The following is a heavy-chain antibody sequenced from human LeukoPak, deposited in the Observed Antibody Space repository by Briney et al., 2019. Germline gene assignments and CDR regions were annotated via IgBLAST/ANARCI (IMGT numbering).Heavy chain of an antibody. CDR3: ARELIGSSWFD. CDR1: GFTVSSNY. Sequence: GGSLRLSCAASGFTVSSNYMSWVRQAPGKGLEWVSVIDSGGSTYYADSVKGRFTISRDNSKNTLYLQVNSLRPEDTAVYYCARELIGSSWFDWGQGTLVTVSS. J-gene: IGHJ4*02. D-gene: IGHD6-13*01. V-gene: IGHV3-66*01. CDR2: IDSGGST.